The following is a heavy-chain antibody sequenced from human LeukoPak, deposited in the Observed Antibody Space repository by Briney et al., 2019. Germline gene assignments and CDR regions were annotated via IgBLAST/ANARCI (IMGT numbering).Heavy chain of an antibody. CDR3: ARDAAYDSSGYYGNFDY. CDR1: GFTFSSYR. D-gene: IGHD3-22*01. J-gene: IGHJ4*02. Sequence: GGSLRLSCAASGFTFSSYRMNWVRQAPGKGLEWVSYISSSSSTIYYADSVRGRFTISRDNAKNSLYLQMNSLRDEDTAVYYCARDAAYDSSGYYGNFDYWGQGTLVTVSS. CDR2: ISSSSSTI. V-gene: IGHV3-48*02.